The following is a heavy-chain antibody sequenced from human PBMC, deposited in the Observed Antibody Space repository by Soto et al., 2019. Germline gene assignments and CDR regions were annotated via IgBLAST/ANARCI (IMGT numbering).Heavy chain of an antibody. V-gene: IGHV4-39*01. Sequence: QLQLQESGPGLVKPSETLSLTCTVSGGSISSSSYYWGWIRQPPGKGLEWIGSIYYSGSTYYNPSLKSRVTISADTSNNPFSLKLSSVTAADTAVYYCASRQLGGGWADFDYWGQGTLVTVSS. CDR1: GGSISSSSYY. CDR2: IYYSGST. J-gene: IGHJ4*02. D-gene: IGHD2-15*01. CDR3: ASRQLGGGWADFDY.